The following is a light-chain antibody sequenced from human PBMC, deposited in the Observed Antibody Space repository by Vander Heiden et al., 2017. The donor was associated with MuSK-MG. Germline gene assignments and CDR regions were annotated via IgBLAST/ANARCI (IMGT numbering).Light chain of an antibody. V-gene: IGLV1-47*02. J-gene: IGLJ2*01. CDR2: TNN. CDR3: ASWDDILRGV. Sequence: QSVLSHPAPASGTPGPTVTISCSGSSSNLGSNYVYWFQQLPGAAPKLLIYTNNQRPPGVPDRFSGSKSGTSASLAISGLRSEDEATYFCASWDDILRGVFGGGTKLTVL. CDR1: SSNLGSNY.